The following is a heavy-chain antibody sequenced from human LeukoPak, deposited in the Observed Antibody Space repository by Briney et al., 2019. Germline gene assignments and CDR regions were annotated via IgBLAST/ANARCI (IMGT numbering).Heavy chain of an antibody. CDR3: ARGEPLDV. CDR1: GGSISSYY. J-gene: IGHJ6*04. Sequence: PSETLSLTCTVSGGSISSYYWSWIRQPPGKGLEWIGYIYYSGSTYYKPSLKSRVTISVDTSKNQFSLKQSSVTAADTAVYYCARGEPLDVWGKGTTVTVSS. CDR2: IYYSGST. V-gene: IGHV4-59*01. D-gene: IGHD1-26*01.